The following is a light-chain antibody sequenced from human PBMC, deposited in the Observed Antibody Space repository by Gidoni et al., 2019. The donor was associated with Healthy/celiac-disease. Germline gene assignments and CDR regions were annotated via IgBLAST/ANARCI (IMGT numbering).Light chain of an antibody. Sequence: EMVLTQSPGTLSLSPGERATLSCRASQSVSGSYLAWYQQTPGQAPRLLIYGTSSRATGIPDRFSGSGSGTDFTLTISRLEPEDFAVYYCQQFGPFGQGTKVENK. CDR2: GTS. CDR3: QQFGP. J-gene: IGKJ1*01. CDR1: QSVSGSY. V-gene: IGKV3-20*01.